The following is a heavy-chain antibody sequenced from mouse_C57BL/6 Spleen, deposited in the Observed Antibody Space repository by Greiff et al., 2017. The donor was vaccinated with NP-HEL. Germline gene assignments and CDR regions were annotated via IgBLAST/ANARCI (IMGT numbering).Heavy chain of an antibody. CDR3: AKEGVGDSNLDY. CDR1: GYTFTDYY. CDR2: INPYNGGT. V-gene: IGHV1-19*01. D-gene: IGHD1-3*01. Sequence: VQLQQSGPVLVKPGASVKMSCKASGYTFTDYYMNWVKQSHGKSLEWIGVINPYNGGTSYNQKFKGKATLTVDKSSSTAYMERNSLTSEDSAVYYCAKEGVGDSNLDYGGQGTTLTVSS. J-gene: IGHJ2*01.